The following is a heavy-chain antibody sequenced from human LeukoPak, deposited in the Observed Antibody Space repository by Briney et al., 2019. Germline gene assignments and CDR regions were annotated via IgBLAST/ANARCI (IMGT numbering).Heavy chain of an antibody. CDR2: IYYSGST. CDR1: GGSISSSSYY. V-gene: IGHV4-39*01. CDR3: ARHRLYYDLRGGNWFDP. D-gene: IGHD3-3*01. Sequence: SETLSLTCTVSGGSISSSSYYWGWIRQPPGKGLEWIVSIYYSGSTYYNPSLKSRITISVNTSKNQFSLKLSSVTAADTAVYYCARHRLYYDLRGGNWFDPWGQGTLVTVSS. J-gene: IGHJ5*02.